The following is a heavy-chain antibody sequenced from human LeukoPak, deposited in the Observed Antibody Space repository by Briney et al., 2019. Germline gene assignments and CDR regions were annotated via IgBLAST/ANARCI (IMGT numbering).Heavy chain of an antibody. D-gene: IGHD3-3*01. CDR3: AGARIFGVVR. J-gene: IGHJ4*02. V-gene: IGHV4-59*01. CDR1: GGSISSYY. Sequence: SETLSLTCTVSGGSISSYYWSWIRQPPGKGLEWIGYIYYSGSTNYNPSLKSRVTISVDTSKNQFSLKLSSVTAADTAVYYCAGARIFGVVRWGQGTLVTVSS. CDR2: IYYSGST.